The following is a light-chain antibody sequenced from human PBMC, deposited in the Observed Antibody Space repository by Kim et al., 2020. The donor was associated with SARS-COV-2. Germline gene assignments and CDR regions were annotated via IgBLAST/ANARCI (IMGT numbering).Light chain of an antibody. Sequence: EIVLPQSPGTLSLSPGERATLSCRASQSASSSYLAWYQQKPGQAPRLLIYGASSRATGIPDRFSGSGSGTAFTLTISKLEPEDFAVYYCQQYDSSPHTFGGGTKVDI. CDR2: GAS. CDR1: QSASSSY. J-gene: IGKJ4*01. CDR3: QQYDSSPHT. V-gene: IGKV3-20*01.